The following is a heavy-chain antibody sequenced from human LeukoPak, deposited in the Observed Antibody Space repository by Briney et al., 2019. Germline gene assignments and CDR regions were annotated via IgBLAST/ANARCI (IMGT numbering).Heavy chain of an antibody. CDR2: ISYDGSNK. D-gene: IGHD3-22*01. CDR3: ARKPKLSYDSSGYYLGYYFDY. V-gene: IGHV3-30-3*01. J-gene: IGHJ4*02. Sequence: PGGSLRLSCAASGFTFSSYAMHWVRQAPGKGLEWVAVISYDGSNKYYADSVKGRFTISGDNSKNTLYLQMNSLRAEDTAVYYCARKPKLSYDSSGYYLGYYFDYWGQGTLVTVSS. CDR1: GFTFSSYA.